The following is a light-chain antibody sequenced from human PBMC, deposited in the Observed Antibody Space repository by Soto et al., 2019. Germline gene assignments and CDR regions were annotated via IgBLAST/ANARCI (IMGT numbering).Light chain of an antibody. CDR2: GNN. CDR1: SSNIGAGYD. CDR3: QSNDNSLPYV. J-gene: IGLJ1*01. Sequence: QSVLTQPPSVSGAPGQRVTVSCTGSSSNIGAGYDVHWYQQLPETPPKLLIYGNNNRPSGVPDRFSGSKSGTSASLAITGLQAEDEADYFCQSNDNSLPYVFGTGTKLTVL. V-gene: IGLV1-40*01.